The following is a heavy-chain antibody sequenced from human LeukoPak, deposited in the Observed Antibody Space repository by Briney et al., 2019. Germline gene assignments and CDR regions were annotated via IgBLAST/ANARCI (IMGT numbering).Heavy chain of an antibody. Sequence: SETLSLTCTVSGDSISISSYYWGWIRQPPGKGLEWIGSIYYSGSAYYNPSLKSRVTISVDTSKDQFSLKLNSVTAADTAVYYCARQSHYYDSSGSTGEFDYWGQGTLVTVSS. CDR1: GDSISISSYY. V-gene: IGHV4-39*01. J-gene: IGHJ4*02. D-gene: IGHD3-22*01. CDR2: IYYSGSA. CDR3: ARQSHYYDSSGSTGEFDY.